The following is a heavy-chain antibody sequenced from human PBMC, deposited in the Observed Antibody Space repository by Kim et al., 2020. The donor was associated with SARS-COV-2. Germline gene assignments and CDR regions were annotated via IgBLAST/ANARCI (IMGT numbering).Heavy chain of an antibody. CDR2: ISAYNGNT. D-gene: IGHD3-16*02. CDR1: GYTFTSYG. Sequence: ASVKVSCKASGYTFTSYGISWVRQAPGQGLEWMGWISAYNGNTNYAQKLHGRVTMTTDTSTSTAYMELRSLRSDDTAVYYCARGFMITFGGVIPYFDYWGQGTLVTVSS. V-gene: IGHV1-18*01. CDR3: ARGFMITFGGVIPYFDY. J-gene: IGHJ4*02.